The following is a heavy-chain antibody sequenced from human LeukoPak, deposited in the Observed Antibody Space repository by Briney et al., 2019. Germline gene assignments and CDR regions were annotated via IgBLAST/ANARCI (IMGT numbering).Heavy chain of an antibody. J-gene: IGHJ6*02. CDR1: GGSISSISSNNYH. D-gene: IGHD4-23*01. Sequence: PSETLSLTCIVSGGSISSISSNNYHWGWIRQPPGKGLEWIGSIYYSGSTYYNPSLKSRVTISVDTSKNQFSLKLSSVTAADTALYYCAIEMGVVTAHGIDVWGQGTTVTVSS. CDR2: IYYSGST. V-gene: IGHV4-39*02. CDR3: AIEMGVVTAHGIDV.